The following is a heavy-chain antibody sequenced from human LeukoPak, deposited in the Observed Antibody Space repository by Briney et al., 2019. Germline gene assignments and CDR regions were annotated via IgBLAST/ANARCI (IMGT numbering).Heavy chain of an antibody. CDR3: AKDLTTVVTPLFDP. Sequence: PGGSLRLSCAASGFTFSNAWMSWVRQAPGKGLEWVSAISGSGGSTYYADSVKGRFTISRDNSKNTLYLQMNSLRAEDTAVYYCAKDLTTVVTPLFDPWGQGTLVTVSS. J-gene: IGHJ5*02. V-gene: IGHV3-23*01. CDR2: ISGSGGST. D-gene: IGHD4-23*01. CDR1: GFTFSNAW.